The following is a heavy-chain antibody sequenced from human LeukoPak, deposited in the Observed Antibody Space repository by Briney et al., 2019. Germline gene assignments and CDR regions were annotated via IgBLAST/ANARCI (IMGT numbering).Heavy chain of an antibody. CDR1: GYSFTTCW. D-gene: IGHD1-26*01. Sequence: GESLKISCKASGYSFTTCWIAWVRQMPGKGLEWTGIIYPGDSDTRYSPSFQGQVTISADKSISTAYLQWSSLKASDTAMYYCARQVAATNYFDYWGQGTLVTVSS. CDR2: IYPGDSDT. CDR3: ARQVAATNYFDY. V-gene: IGHV5-51*01. J-gene: IGHJ4*02.